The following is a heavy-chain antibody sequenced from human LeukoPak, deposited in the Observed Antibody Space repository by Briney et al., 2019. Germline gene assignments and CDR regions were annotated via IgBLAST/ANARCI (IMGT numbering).Heavy chain of an antibody. Sequence: ASVKVSCKASGYTFTSYGISWVRQAPGQGLEWMGWISAYNGNTNYAQKLQGRVTMTTDTSTSTAYMELRSLRSDDTAVYYCASLPYCSSTSCEDYWGQGTLVTVSS. CDR1: GYTFTSYG. V-gene: IGHV1-18*01. CDR3: ASLPYCSSTSCEDY. J-gene: IGHJ4*02. CDR2: ISAYNGNT. D-gene: IGHD2-2*01.